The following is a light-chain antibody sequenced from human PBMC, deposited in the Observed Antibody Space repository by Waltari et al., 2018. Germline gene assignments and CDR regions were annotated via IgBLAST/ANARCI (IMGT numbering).Light chain of an antibody. CDR3: QQYYNPPLT. J-gene: IGKJ4*01. V-gene: IGKV4-1*01. CDR1: QNVLFTSNHKNY. Sequence: DIVMPQSPDSLAVSLGERATINCKSCQNVLFTSNHKNYLAWYQQKAGQPPKLLIYWASTRKSGVPDRFSGSGSGTDFTLTISSLQAEDVAVYYCQQYYNPPLTFGGGTKVEIK. CDR2: WAS.